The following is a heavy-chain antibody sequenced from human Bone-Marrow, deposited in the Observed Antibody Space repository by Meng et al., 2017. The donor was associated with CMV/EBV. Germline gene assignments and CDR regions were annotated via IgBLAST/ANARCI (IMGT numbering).Heavy chain of an antibody. J-gene: IGHJ3*02. CDR2: ISSSSSYI. Sequence: GGSLRLSCAASGFTFSSYSMNWVRQAPGKGLEWVSSISSSSSYIYYADSVKGRFTISRDNAKNSLYLQMNSLRAEDTAVYYCARDLPLFTDIVVVPAANDAFDIWGQGTMVTV. D-gene: IGHD2-2*01. V-gene: IGHV3-21*01. CDR3: ARDLPLFTDIVVVPAANDAFDI. CDR1: GFTFSSYS.